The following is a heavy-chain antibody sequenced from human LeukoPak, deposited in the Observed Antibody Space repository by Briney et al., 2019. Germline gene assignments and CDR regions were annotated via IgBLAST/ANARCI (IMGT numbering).Heavy chain of an antibody. J-gene: IGHJ3*01. Sequence: SQTLSLTCGISGDNVFSNSSWNWIRQSPSRGLEWLGRTYYRSKWYNDYVVSVKSRININPDTSKNQFSLQLSSVPPEDTAVYYCARGGQGDGYSADEAFDLWGQGTMVTVS. D-gene: IGHD5-18*01. CDR1: GDNVFSNSS. CDR2: TYYRSKWYN. V-gene: IGHV6-1*01. CDR3: ARGGQGDGYSADEAFDL.